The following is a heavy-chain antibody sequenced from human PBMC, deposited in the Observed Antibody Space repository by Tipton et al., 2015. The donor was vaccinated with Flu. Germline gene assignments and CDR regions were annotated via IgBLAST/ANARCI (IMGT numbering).Heavy chain of an antibody. Sequence: SLRLSCAASGSTFSAYGMHWVRQAPGKGLDWVAFIRYDGRDIYYADSVKGRFIISRDNSRNTLYLQMNSMRVEDTAVYYCAKDFKTGTYYGEYYYYGMDVWGPGTTVTVSS. CDR2: IRYDGRDI. D-gene: IGHD2-21*01. J-gene: IGHJ6*02. CDR1: GSTFSAYG. V-gene: IGHV3-30*02. CDR3: AKDFKTGTYYGEYYYYGMDV.